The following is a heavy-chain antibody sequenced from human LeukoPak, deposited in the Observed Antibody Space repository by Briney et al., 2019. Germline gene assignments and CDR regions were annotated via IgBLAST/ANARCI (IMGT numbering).Heavy chain of an antibody. J-gene: IGHJ4*02. CDR2: IYDSGST. CDR1: GGSISSYY. D-gene: IGHD5-18*01. V-gene: IGHV4-59*08. Sequence: PSETLSLTCTVSGGSISSYYWIWIRQPPGKGREWIGYIYDSGSTEYNPSLNSRVTMSVDTSKNQFSLKLSSVTAAATAVYYCARMGQLGYYFDYWGPGKLVTVSS. CDR3: ARMGQLGYYFDY.